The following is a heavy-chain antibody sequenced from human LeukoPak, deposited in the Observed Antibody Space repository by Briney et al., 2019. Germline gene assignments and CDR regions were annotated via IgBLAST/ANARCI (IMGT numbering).Heavy chain of an antibody. D-gene: IGHD3-10*01. CDR1: GFTFDDYA. CDR2: ISGSGLST. J-gene: IGHJ4*02. CDR3: AKDPSTDLFGELPD. Sequence: GGSLRLSCAASGFTFDDYAMNWVRQAPGKGPEWVSAISGSGLSTYYADSVEGRFTISRDNSKNTLYLQMNSLRDADTAVYYCAKDPSTDLFGELPDWGQGTLVTVSS. V-gene: IGHV3-23*01.